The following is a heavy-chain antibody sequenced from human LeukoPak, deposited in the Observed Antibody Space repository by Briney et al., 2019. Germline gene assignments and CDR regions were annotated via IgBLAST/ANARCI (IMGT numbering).Heavy chain of an antibody. CDR3: ARVGDTVAAADGGDYFDY. J-gene: IGHJ4*02. Sequence: GASVKVSCKASGYTFTGYYIHWVRQAPGQGLEWMGRINPNIGGTNYAQKFQGRVTMTTDTSISTAYMELSRLRSDDTAVYYCARVGDTVAAADGGDYFDYWGQGTLVTVSS. V-gene: IGHV1-2*06. CDR1: GYTFTGYY. D-gene: IGHD6-13*01. CDR2: INPNIGGT.